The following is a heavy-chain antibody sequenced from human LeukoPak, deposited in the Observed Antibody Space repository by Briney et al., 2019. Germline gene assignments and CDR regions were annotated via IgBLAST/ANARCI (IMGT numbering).Heavy chain of an antibody. D-gene: IGHD6-13*01. J-gene: IGHJ4*02. V-gene: IGHV4-34*01. CDR2: INHSGST. CDR1: GGSFSGYY. CDR3: ARGLGSWKY. Sequence: KPSETLSLTCAVYGGSFSGYYWSWIRQPPGKGLEWIGEINHSGSTNYNPSLKSRVTISVDTSKKQFSLKLSSVTAADPAVYYCARGLGSWKYWGQGTLVTVSS.